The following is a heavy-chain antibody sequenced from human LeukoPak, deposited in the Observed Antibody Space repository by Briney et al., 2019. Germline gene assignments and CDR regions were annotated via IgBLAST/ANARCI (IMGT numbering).Heavy chain of an antibody. J-gene: IGHJ6*02. Sequence: GGSLRLSCAASGFTVSSNYMSRVRQAPGKGLEWVSVIYSGGSTYYADSVKGRFTISRDNSKNTLYLQMNSLRAEDTAVYYCARDRFVKSGSYVIHYGMDVWGQGTTVTVSS. CDR1: GFTVSSNY. V-gene: IGHV3-53*01. D-gene: IGHD1-26*01. CDR2: IYSGGST. CDR3: ARDRFVKSGSYVIHYGMDV.